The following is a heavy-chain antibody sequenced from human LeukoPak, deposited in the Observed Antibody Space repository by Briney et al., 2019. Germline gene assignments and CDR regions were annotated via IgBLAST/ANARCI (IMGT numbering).Heavy chain of an antibody. CDR2: IYYSGST. J-gene: IGHJ4*02. Sequence: SETLSLTCTVSGGSISSSSYSWGWIRQPPGKGLEWIGNIYYSGSTFYNPSLKSRVTISLDTSKHQFFLKLTSVTAADTAVYYCAREWDTSSFDPRASGDYWGQGTPVTVSS. CDR3: AREWDTSSFDPRASGDY. V-gene: IGHV4-39*07. CDR1: GGSISSSSYS. D-gene: IGHD3-9*01.